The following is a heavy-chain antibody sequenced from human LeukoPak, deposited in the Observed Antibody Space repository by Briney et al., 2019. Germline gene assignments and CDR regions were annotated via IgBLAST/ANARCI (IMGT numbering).Heavy chain of an antibody. CDR2: ISAYNGKT. Sequence: ASVKVSCKASGYTFTSYGISWVRQAPGQGLEWMGWISAYNGKTNYAQKFQGRVTMTTEISTSTTYMELRSLRSDDTAVYYSAREIESSSWYYFDYWGQGILVTVSS. D-gene: IGHD6-13*01. V-gene: IGHV1-18*01. CDR1: GYTFTSYG. J-gene: IGHJ4*02. CDR3: AREIESSSWYYFDY.